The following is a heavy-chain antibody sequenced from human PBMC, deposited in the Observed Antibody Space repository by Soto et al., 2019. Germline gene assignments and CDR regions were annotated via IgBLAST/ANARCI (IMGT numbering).Heavy chain of an antibody. CDR1: GYTFSNYG. CDR2: VNGDSGNT. J-gene: IGHJ3*01. CDR3: ARGTGLNDGSDL. V-gene: IGHV1-18*01. Sequence: QVHLVQSGGEVKKPGASVKISCQTSGYTFSNYGITWVRQAPGQGLEWVGWVNGDSGNTNYAQNMEGRVTMTTDASTATADMELRNLRSDDTATYYCARGTGLNDGSDLWGQGTAVSVSS.